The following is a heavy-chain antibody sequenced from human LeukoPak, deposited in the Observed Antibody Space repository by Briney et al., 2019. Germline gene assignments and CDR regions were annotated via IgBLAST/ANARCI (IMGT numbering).Heavy chain of an antibody. V-gene: IGHV4-30-2*01. D-gene: IGHD4-17*01. CDR3: ARVRPYGNWFDP. CDR1: GGSISSGGYY. Sequence: SETLSLTCTVSGGSISSGGYYWSWIRQPPGKGLEWIEYIYHSGSTYYNPSLKSRVTISVDRSKNQFSLKLSSVTAADTAVYYCARVRPYGNWFDPWGQGTLVTVSS. CDR2: IYHSGST. J-gene: IGHJ5*02.